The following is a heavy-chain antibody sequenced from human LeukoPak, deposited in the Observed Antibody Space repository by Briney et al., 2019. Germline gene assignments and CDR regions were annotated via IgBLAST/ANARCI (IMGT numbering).Heavy chain of an antibody. CDR2: ISGSGGST. CDR1: GFSFITYD. CDR3: AKRGYCGGGSCSILFYFDY. V-gene: IGHV3-23*01. D-gene: IGHD2-15*01. J-gene: IGHJ4*02. Sequence: GGSLRLSCAASGFSFITYDMSWVRQAPGKGLEWVSGISGSGGSTYYADSVKGRFTISRDNSKNTLYLQMNSLRAEDTAVYYCAKRGYCGGGSCSILFYFDYWGQGTLVTVSS.